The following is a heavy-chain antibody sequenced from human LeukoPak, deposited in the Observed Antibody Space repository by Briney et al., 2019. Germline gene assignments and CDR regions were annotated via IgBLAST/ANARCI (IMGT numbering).Heavy chain of an antibody. Sequence: GESLKISCKGSGYSFTSYWIGWVRQMPGKGLEWMGIIYPGDSDTRYSASFQGQVTISADKSISTAYLQWSSLKASDTAMYYCARNANYAFWSGYHTRLGYYGMDVWGQGTTVTVSS. CDR2: IYPGDSDT. CDR3: ARNANYAFWSGYHTRLGYYGMDV. V-gene: IGHV5-51*01. CDR1: GYSFTSYW. J-gene: IGHJ6*02. D-gene: IGHD3-3*01.